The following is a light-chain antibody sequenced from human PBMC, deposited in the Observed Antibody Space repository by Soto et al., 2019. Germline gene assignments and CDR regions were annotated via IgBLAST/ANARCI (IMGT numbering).Light chain of an antibody. J-gene: IGKJ5*01. V-gene: IGKV3-20*01. CDR1: QSVSSY. CDR2: GAS. Sequence: EIVLTQSPATLYLSPGERATLSCRASQSVSSYLAWYQQKPGQAPRLLIYGASSRATGIPDRFSGSGSGTDFTFTISRLEPEDFAVYYCQQYGSSPPITFGQGTRLEI. CDR3: QQYGSSPPIT.